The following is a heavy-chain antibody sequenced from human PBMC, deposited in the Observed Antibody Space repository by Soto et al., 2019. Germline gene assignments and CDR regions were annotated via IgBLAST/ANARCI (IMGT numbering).Heavy chain of an antibody. CDR3: ARFNSGYEIDNYCYGMDV. CDR1: GYSFTSYW. D-gene: IGHD5-12*01. V-gene: IGHV5-10-1*01. CDR2: IDPSDSYT. Sequence: GESLKISCKGSGYSFTSYWISWVRQMPGKGLEWMGRIDPSDSYTNYSPSFQGHVTISADKSISTAYLQWSSLKASDTAMYYCARFNSGYEIDNYCYGMDVWGQGTTVTVSS. J-gene: IGHJ6*02.